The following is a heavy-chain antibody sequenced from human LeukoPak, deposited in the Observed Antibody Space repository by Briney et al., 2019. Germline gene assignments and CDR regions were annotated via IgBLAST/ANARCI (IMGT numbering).Heavy chain of an antibody. CDR1: GASISSHY. D-gene: IGHD1-26*01. Sequence: SETLSLTCAVSGASISSHYWSWIRQPPGKGLEWIGYTSGSISDNPSLKSRGAVSVDPSQNQVSLSLPSVTAADTAVYYCARDFGGSYNFDYWGQGTLVTVSS. CDR2: TSGSI. J-gene: IGHJ4*02. CDR3: ARDFGGSYNFDY. V-gene: IGHV4-59*11.